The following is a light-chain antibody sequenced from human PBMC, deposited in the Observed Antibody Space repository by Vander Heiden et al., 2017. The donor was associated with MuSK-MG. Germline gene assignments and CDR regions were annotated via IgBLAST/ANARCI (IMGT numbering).Light chain of an antibody. Sequence: QSALLQPPSVSGSPGQSVTISCTGTTSDVGRSDYVSWYQQHPGTDPKLMLYNVNTQRSGVPDRFSGSKSGNTATMTISGLQAEDEADYQCCSYTSSANLWVFGGGTKLTVL. CDR3: CSYTSSANLWV. V-gene: IGLV2-11*02. J-gene: IGLJ3*02. CDR2: NVN. CDR1: TSDVGRSDY.